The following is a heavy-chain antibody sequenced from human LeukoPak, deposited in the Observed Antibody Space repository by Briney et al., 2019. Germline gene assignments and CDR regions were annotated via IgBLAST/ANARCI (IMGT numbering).Heavy chain of an antibody. D-gene: IGHD2-2*01. CDR3: ARGAQVSLQAASLDY. Sequence: GASVKVSCKASGYTFTGYYMHWVRQAPGQGLEWMGWINPNSGGTNYAQKFQGWVTMTRDTSISTAYMELSRLRSDDTAVYYCARGAQVSLQAASLDYWGQGTLVTVSS. J-gene: IGHJ4*02. CDR1: GYTFTGYY. CDR2: INPNSGGT. V-gene: IGHV1-2*04.